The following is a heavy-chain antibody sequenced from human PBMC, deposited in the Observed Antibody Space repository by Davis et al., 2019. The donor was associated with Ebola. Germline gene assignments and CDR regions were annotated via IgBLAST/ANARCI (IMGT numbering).Heavy chain of an antibody. CDR1: GYTFTSYY. Sequence: AASVKVSCKASGYTFTSYYMHWVRQAPGQGLEWMGWINPNSGNTGYAQKFQGRVTMTRNTSISTAYMELSSLRSEDTAVYYCARGYGDYYYYGMDVWGQGTTVTVSS. CDR3: ARGYGDYYYYGMDV. V-gene: IGHV1-8*02. CDR2: INPNSGNT. J-gene: IGHJ6*02. D-gene: IGHD4-17*01.